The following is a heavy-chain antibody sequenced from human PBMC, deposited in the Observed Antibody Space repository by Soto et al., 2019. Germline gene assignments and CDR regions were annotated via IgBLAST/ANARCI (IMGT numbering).Heavy chain of an antibody. CDR1: GGSFSGYY. Sequence: XGTLSLTCAVYGGSFSGYYWSWIRQPPGKGLEWIGEINHSGSTNYNPSLKSRVTISVDTSKNQFSLKLSSVTAADTAVYYCARQSYRFLEWFHESRGMDVWGQGTTVTVSS. J-gene: IGHJ6*02. D-gene: IGHD3-3*01. CDR2: INHSGST. V-gene: IGHV4-34*01. CDR3: ARQSYRFLEWFHESRGMDV.